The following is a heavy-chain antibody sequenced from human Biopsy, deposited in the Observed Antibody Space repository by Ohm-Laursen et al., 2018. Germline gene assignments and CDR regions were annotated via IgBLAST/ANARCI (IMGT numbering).Heavy chain of an antibody. V-gene: IGHV4-59*01. Sequence: GTLSLTWTVSGGSISSDYWSWIRQTPGKGLEWIGYIYYSGSTNYNPSLKSRVTISVDTSKNQFSLRLNSVTATDTAVYYCARATNSTGWPYYYFYGMDVWGQGTTVTVSS. D-gene: IGHD2/OR15-2a*01. CDR2: IYYSGST. CDR1: GGSISSDY. J-gene: IGHJ6*02. CDR3: ARATNSTGWPYYYFYGMDV.